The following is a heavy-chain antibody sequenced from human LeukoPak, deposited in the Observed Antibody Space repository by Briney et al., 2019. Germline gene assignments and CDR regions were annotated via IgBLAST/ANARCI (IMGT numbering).Heavy chain of an antibody. J-gene: IGHJ3*02. D-gene: IGHD3-3*01. Sequence: PSETLSLTCTVSGGSISGYYWSWIRQPPGKGLEWIGEINHSGSTNYNPSLKSRVTISVDTSKNQFSLKLSSVTAADTAVYYCATHTTNYDSTQPPCAFGIWGQGTMVTVSS. CDR3: ATHTTNYDSTQPPCAFGI. CDR1: GGSISGYY. V-gene: IGHV4-34*01. CDR2: INHSGST.